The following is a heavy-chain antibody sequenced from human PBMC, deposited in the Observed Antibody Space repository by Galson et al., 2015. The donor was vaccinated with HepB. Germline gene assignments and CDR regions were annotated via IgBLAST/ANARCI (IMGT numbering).Heavy chain of an antibody. V-gene: IGHV3-30-3*01. D-gene: IGHD6-13*01. Sequence: SLRLSCAVSGFTFSNYAIHWVRQAPGKGLEWVAVISYDGSNKYYADSVKGRFTISRDNSKNTLFLQMKSLRVEDTAVYYCARDQGLGIAAAGYFDYWGQGTLVTVSS. J-gene: IGHJ4*02. CDR3: ARDQGLGIAAAGYFDY. CDR1: GFTFSNYA. CDR2: ISYDGSNK.